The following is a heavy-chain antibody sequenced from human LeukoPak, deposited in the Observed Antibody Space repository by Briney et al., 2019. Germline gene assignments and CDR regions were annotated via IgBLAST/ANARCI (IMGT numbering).Heavy chain of an antibody. CDR2: MNTNGAT. Sequence: GESLRLSYAASGFIVSSYVMNWVRLTPGKGLEWVSTMNTNGATYYADSVKGRFTVSRDNSKNTLFLFMNSLSDEDTAIYYCARERFYFDHWGQGTLVSVSS. CDR1: GFIVSSYV. V-gene: IGHV3-23*01. CDR3: ARERFYFDH. J-gene: IGHJ4*02.